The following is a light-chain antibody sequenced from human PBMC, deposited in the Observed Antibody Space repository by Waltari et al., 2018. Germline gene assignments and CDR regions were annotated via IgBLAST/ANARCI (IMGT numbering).Light chain of an antibody. Sequence: QSALTQPASVSGSPGQSITISCTGTSSDVGAYNDVPWYHHPPGKAPKPMIYGVSNRPSGVSNRFSGSKSGNTASLTISGVQAEDEADYYCSSYTGSSTLVIFGGGTKLTVL. J-gene: IGLJ2*01. CDR1: SSDVGAYND. V-gene: IGLV2-14*01. CDR3: SSYTGSSTLVI. CDR2: GVS.